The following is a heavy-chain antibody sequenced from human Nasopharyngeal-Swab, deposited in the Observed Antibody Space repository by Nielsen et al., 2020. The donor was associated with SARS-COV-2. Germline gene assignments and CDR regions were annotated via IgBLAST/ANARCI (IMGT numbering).Heavy chain of an antibody. CDR2: IRSSSGYI. Sequence: WSGQRPGKGLEWVSSIRSSSGYIYYADSVKGRFTISRDNANNSRYLQMNSLRAEDTAVYYCARDTSTVTVWGQGTRVTVSS. D-gene: IGHD4-17*01. J-gene: IGHJ3*01. CDR3: ARDTSTVTV. V-gene: IGHV3-21*01.